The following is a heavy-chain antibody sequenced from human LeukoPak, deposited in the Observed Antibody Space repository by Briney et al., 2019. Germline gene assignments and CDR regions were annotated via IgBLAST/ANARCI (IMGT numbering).Heavy chain of an antibody. CDR3: ARGKVVAGTPGQNSWDY. V-gene: IGHV4-4*07. D-gene: IGHD6-19*01. CDR2: IHTSGST. Sequence: SETLSLTCTVSGGSISSYYWNWIRQPAGKGLKWIGRIHTSGSTNYNPSLKSRVTMSVDTSRNQFSLKLSSVTAADTAVYYCARGKVVAGTPGQNSWDYWGQGTLVTVSS. J-gene: IGHJ4*02. CDR1: GGSISSYY.